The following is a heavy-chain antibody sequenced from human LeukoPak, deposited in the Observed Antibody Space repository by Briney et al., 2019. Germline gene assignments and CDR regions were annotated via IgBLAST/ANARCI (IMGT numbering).Heavy chain of an antibody. CDR3: AREGHTYGSDY. J-gene: IGHJ4*02. Sequence: PGGSLRLSCTASGFTFTDYYMSWIRQAPGKGLEWVSYVSKSGYTIYYADSVRGRFTISRDNGKNSLYLQMNFLRAEDTAIYYWAREGHTYGSDYWGQGTLVTVSS. D-gene: IGHD3-10*01. CDR2: VSKSGYTI. V-gene: IGHV3-11*01. CDR1: GFTFTDYY.